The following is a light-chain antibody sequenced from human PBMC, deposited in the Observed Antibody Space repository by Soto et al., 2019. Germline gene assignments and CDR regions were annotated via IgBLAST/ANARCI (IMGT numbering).Light chain of an antibody. CDR2: EVS. J-gene: IGKJ1*01. Sequence: DVVMTQSPLSLPVTLGQPASISCRSSQSLMHSDGNTYLNWFQQRPGQSPRRLIYEVSDRDSGVPDRFSGSESGTDFTLKISRVEAEAVGVYYCMQGTHWPWTFGQGTEVEIK. CDR3: MQGTHWPWT. V-gene: IGKV2-30*02. CDR1: QSLMHSDGNTY.